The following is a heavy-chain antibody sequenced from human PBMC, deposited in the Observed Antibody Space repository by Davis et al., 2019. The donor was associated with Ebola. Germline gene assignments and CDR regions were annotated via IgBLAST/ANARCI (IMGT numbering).Heavy chain of an antibody. J-gene: IGHJ4*02. CDR2: IFPDDSDA. CDR3: ARQGTTSWDS. V-gene: IGHV5-51*01. Sequence: KVSCKGSDNTFTNYWIVWVRQMPGKGLEWMGFIFPDDSDATYSPSFQGQVTFSVDKSIRTAYLHWNSLKASDTATYYCARQGTTSWDSWGQGTLVTVSS. CDR1: DNTFTNYW. D-gene: IGHD2-2*01.